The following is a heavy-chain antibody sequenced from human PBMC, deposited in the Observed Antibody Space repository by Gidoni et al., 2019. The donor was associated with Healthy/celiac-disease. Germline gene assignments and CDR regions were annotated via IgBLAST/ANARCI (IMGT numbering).Heavy chain of an antibody. V-gene: IGHV4-4*07. CDR1: GGSISSYY. Sequence: QVQLQESGPGLVKPSETLSLTCTVSGGSISSYYWSWIRQPAGKGLEWIGRISTSGSTNYNPSLKSRVTMSVDTSKNQFSLKLSSVTAADTAVYYCARDLVGATVVYYYYYMDVWGKGTTVTVSS. J-gene: IGHJ6*03. CDR2: ISTSGST. CDR3: ARDLVGATVVYYYYYMDV. D-gene: IGHD1-26*01.